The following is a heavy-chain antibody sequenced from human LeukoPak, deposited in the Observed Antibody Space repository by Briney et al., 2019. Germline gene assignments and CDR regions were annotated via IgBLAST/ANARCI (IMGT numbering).Heavy chain of an antibody. CDR3: ARDGGLNTNFDS. CDR2: TKPDGSAQ. V-gene: IGHV3-7*01. D-gene: IGHD2-15*01. CDR1: GGTFSGDW. J-gene: IGHJ4*02. Sequence: GGSLRLSCTPSGGTFSGDWRGWVRQAPGKGLEGVANTKPDGSAQSYADSATGRFTTSRDNANNLLYLQMNRLRAEDTPVYYCARDGGLNTNFDSWGQGTLFTVSS.